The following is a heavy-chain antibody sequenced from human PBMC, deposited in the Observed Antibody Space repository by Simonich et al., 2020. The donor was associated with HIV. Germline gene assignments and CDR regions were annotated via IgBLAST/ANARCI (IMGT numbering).Heavy chain of an antibody. CDR3: ARLTAGGLGEYFQH. CDR2: NNHSGTT. V-gene: IGHV4-34*01. J-gene: IGHJ1*01. CDR1: GGSFGGYY. Sequence: QVQLQQWGAGLLKPSETLSLTCAVYGGSFGGYYWSWIRQPPGKGLEWIGENNHSGTTNYNPSLKGRVTISVDTSKNQFSLKLSSVTAADTAVYYCARLTAGGLGEYFQHWGQGTLVTVSS. D-gene: IGHD6-13*01.